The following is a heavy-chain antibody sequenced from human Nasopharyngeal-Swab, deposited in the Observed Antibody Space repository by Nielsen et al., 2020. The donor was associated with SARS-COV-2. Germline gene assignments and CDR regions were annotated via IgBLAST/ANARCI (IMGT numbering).Heavy chain of an antibody. D-gene: IGHD2-15*01. CDR3: ARHLRDGVVVAAPYYFDY. CDR2: IYYSGST. V-gene: IGHV4-39*01. Sequence: SETLSLTCTVSGGSISSSSYYWGWIRQPPGKGLEWIGSIYYSGSTYYNPSLKSRVTISVDTSKNQFSPKLSSVTAADTAVYYCARHLRDGVVVAAPYYFDYWGQGTLVTVSS. CDR1: GGSISSSSYY. J-gene: IGHJ4*02.